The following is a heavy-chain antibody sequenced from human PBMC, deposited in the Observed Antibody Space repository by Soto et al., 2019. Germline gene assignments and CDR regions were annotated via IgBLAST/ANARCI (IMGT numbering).Heavy chain of an antibody. D-gene: IGHD6-13*01. CDR2: IIPLFGTA. J-gene: IGHJ6*02. CDR3: ARSLIAAAGLTYYYYGLDV. Sequence: QVQLVQSGAEVKKPGSSVKVSCKASGGTFSNYVVTWVRQAPGQGLEWMGGIIPLFGTANYAQEFQGRVTITADESTSTADMELSSLRSEDTAVYYCARSLIAAAGLTYYYYGLDVWGQGTTVTVSS. V-gene: IGHV1-69*01. CDR1: GGTFSNYV.